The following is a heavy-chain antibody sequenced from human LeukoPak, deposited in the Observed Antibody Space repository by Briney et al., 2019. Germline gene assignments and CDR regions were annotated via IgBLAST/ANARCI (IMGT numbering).Heavy chain of an antibody. CDR2: IHTSGGT. CDR1: GDSISSGSFY. Sequence: PSETLSLTCTVSGDSISSGSFYLSWIRKPDGKGLEWIGRIHTSGGTDYDPSLKSRVTISVDTSKNQFSLKLSSVTAADTAVYYCASTASYYDFWSGYPGFDYWGQGTLVTVSS. J-gene: IGHJ4*02. D-gene: IGHD3-3*01. CDR3: ASTASYYDFWSGYPGFDY. V-gene: IGHV4-61*02.